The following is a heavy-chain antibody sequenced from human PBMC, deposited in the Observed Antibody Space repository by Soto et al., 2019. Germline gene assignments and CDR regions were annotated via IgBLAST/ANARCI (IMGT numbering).Heavy chain of an antibody. CDR1: GFSFTNYA. J-gene: IGHJ6*02. CDR3: AGAYCSGKTCYGLYGMDV. CDR2: MSGSGGGT. D-gene: IGHD2-15*01. V-gene: IGHV3-23*01. Sequence: PGGSLRLSCAASGFSFTNYAMHWVRQASGKGLEWVSSMSGSGGGTYYADSVKGRFTISRDNSKNTLFLQMNSLRAEDTALYYCAGAYCSGKTCYGLYGMDVWGQGTTVTVSS.